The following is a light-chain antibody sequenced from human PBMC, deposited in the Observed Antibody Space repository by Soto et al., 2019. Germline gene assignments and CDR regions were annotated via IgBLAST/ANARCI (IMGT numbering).Light chain of an antibody. J-gene: IGKJ1*01. CDR2: LGS. CDR1: QSLLHSNGYYY. Sequence: DLVMTQSPLSLPVTPGEPASISCRSSQSLLHSNGYYYLDWYLQKPGQSPQVLIYLGSHRASGVPDRVSGSGSGTDFTLKISRVEAEDVGVYYCMQALQTPWTFGQGTKVEVK. V-gene: IGKV2-28*01. CDR3: MQALQTPWT.